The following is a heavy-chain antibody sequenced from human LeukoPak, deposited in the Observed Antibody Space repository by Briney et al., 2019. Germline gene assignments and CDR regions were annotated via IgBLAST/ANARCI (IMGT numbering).Heavy chain of an antibody. CDR2: VNPNSGDT. CDR3: AISSGWYSSFDY. J-gene: IGHJ4*02. V-gene: IGHV1-2*02. CDR1: GYTFTDYY. D-gene: IGHD6-19*01. Sequence: ASVRVSCKASGYTFTDYYMHWVRQAPGQGLEWMGWVNPNSGDTSYAQKFRDRVTMTRDTSISTAYMELSRLRSDDTAVYYCAISSGWYSSFDYWGQGTLVTVSS.